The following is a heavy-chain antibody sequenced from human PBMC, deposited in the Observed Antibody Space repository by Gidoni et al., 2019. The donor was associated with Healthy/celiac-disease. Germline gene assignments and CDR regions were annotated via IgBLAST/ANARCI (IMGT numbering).Heavy chain of an antibody. D-gene: IGHD6-19*01. CDR3: ARVLVAVAGAWFDP. J-gene: IGHJ5*02. CDR2: IYSGGST. V-gene: IGHV3-66*01. Sequence: EVQLVESGGGLVQPGGSLRRSCAASGFTVSSNYMSWVRQAPGKGLEWVSVIYSGGSTYYADSVKGRFTISRDNSKNTLYLQMNSLRAEDTAVYYCARVLVAVAGAWFDPWGQGTLVTVSS. CDR1: GFTVSSNY.